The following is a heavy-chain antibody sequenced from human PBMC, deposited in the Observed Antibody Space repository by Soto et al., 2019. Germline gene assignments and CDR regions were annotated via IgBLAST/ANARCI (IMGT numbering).Heavy chain of an antibody. Sequence: ASVKVSCKASGYTFTSYAMHWVRQAPXQRLEWMGWINAGNGNTKYSQKFQGRVTITRDTSASTAYMELSSLRSEDTAVYYCARNGAYSSGWSRWFDPWGQGTLVTVSS. CDR3: ARNGAYSSGWSRWFDP. CDR2: INAGNGNT. V-gene: IGHV1-3*01. J-gene: IGHJ5*02. CDR1: GYTFTSYA. D-gene: IGHD6-19*01.